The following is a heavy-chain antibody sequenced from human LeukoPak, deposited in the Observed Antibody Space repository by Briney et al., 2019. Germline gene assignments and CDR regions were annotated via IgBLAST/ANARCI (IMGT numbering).Heavy chain of an antibody. CDR2: ISGSGGDT. V-gene: IGHV3-23*01. CDR1: GFTFSNSA. Sequence: GGSLRLSRAASGFTFSNSAMSWVRQGPGKGLEWVSGISGSGGDTYYADSVKGRFTISRDNSKNTLYLQMNSLRAEDTAVYYCAKFNVESSSWYPGWYFDLWGRGTLVTVSS. CDR3: AKFNVESSSWYPGWYFDL. D-gene: IGHD6-13*01. J-gene: IGHJ2*01.